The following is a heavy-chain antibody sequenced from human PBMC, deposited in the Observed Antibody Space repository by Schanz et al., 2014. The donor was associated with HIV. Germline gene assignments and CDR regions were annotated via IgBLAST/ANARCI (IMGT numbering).Heavy chain of an antibody. J-gene: IGHJ4*02. D-gene: IGHD3-9*01. Sequence: QVQLVESGGGVVQPGRSLRLSCAASGFTFSTCGMHWVRQAPGRGLEWGAFIWYDGSNKYYADSVKGRFTISRDNSKNTLYLQMNSLRAEDTAVYYCARGRDFFDWSYYPYYWGQGTLVTASS. V-gene: IGHV3-33*08. CDR2: IWYDGSNK. CDR3: ARGRDFFDWSYYPYY. CDR1: GFTFSTCG.